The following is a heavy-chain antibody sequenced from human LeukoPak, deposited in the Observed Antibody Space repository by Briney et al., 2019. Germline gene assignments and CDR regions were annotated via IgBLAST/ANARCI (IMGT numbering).Heavy chain of an antibody. CDR2: ISWNSGSI. J-gene: IGHJ6*02. CDR3: AKDMAGTTTYYYYGMDV. V-gene: IGHV3-9*01. D-gene: IGHD1-7*01. Sequence: PGRSLRLSCAASGFTFDDYAMHWVRQAPGKGLEWVSGISWNSGSIGYADSVKGRFTISGDNAKNSLYLQMNSLRAEDTALYYCAKDMAGTTTYYYYGMDVWGQGTTVTVSS. CDR1: GFTFDDYA.